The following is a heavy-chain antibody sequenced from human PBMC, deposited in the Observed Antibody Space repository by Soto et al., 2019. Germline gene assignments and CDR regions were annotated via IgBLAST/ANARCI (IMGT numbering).Heavy chain of an antibody. Sequence: QVQLQQWGAGLSKPSETLSLTCAVYGGSFSGYYWSWIRQPPGKGLEWIGEINHRGGTNYNPSLKSRVTISVDTSKNQFSLKLSSVTAADTAVYYCARGGQAARSHFDYWGQGTLVTVSS. CDR1: GGSFSGYY. CDR2: INHRGGT. J-gene: IGHJ4*02. CDR3: ARGGQAARSHFDY. D-gene: IGHD6-6*01. V-gene: IGHV4-34*01.